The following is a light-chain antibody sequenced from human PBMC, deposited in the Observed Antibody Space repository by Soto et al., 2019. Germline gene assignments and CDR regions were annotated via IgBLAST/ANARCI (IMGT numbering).Light chain of an antibody. V-gene: IGLV1-47*01. CDR2: RNN. J-gene: IGLJ2*01. CDR3: AAWDDSLSGLQVV. CDR1: SSNIGSNY. Sequence: QSVLTQPPSASGTPGQRVTISCSGSSSNIGSNYVYWYQQLPGTAPKLLIYRNNQRPSGVPDRFSGSKSGTSASLAISGLRSEDEADYYCAAWDDSLSGLQVVFGGGTKRTVL.